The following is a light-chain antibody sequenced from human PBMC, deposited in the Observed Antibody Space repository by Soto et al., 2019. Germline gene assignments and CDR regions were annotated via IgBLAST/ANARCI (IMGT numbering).Light chain of an antibody. CDR2: DAS. V-gene: IGKV1-33*01. CDR1: QDITIY. Sequence: DIQMTQSPSSLSASVGDRVTITCQASQDITIYLNWYQQKPGKAPKLLIYDASRLATGVTSRFSGSGSGTEFTFTINSLQPEDIATYFCQQHDNIPLFGGGTKVEIK. CDR3: QQHDNIPL. J-gene: IGKJ4*01.